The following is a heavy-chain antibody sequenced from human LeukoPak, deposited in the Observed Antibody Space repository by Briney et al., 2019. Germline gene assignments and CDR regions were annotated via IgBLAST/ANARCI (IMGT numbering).Heavy chain of an antibody. D-gene: IGHD6-13*01. CDR3: ARGGFAAAGASFYYGMDV. V-gene: IGHV4-34*01. CDR1: GGSFSGYY. J-gene: IGHJ6*02. Sequence: SETLSLTCAVYGGSFSGYYWSWIRQPPGKGLEWIGEVNHSGSTNYNPSLKSRVSISVHTAKNQFSLKVNSVTAADTAVYYCARGGFAAAGASFYYGMDVWGQGTTVTVSS. CDR2: VNHSGST.